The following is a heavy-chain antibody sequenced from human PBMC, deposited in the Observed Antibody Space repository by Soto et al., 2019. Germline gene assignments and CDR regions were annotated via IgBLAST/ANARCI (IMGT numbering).Heavy chain of an antibody. CDR1: GFTFSSYA. CDR2: ISGSGGST. V-gene: IGHV3-23*01. J-gene: IGHJ5*02. Sequence: EVQLLESGGGLVQPGGSLRLSCAASGFTFSSYAMSWVRQAPGKGLGWVSAISGSGGSTYYADSVKGRFTISRDNSKNTLYLQMNSLRAEATAVYYCAKELRGSTGFDWFDPWGQGTLVTVSS. D-gene: IGHD6-25*01. CDR3: AKELRGSTGFDWFDP.